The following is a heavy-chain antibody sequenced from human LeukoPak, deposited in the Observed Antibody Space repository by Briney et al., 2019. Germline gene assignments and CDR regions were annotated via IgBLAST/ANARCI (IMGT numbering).Heavy chain of an antibody. V-gene: IGHV3-21*01. CDR3: ARGQPMATSEN. CDR2: ISSSSSYI. D-gene: IGHD5-24*01. Sequence: PGGSLRLSCAASGFTFSSYSMNWVRQAPGKGLEWVSSISSSSSYIYYTDSVKGRFTISRDNAKNSLYLQMNSLRAEDTAVYYRARGQPMATSENWGQGTLVTVSS. J-gene: IGHJ4*02. CDR1: GFTFSSYS.